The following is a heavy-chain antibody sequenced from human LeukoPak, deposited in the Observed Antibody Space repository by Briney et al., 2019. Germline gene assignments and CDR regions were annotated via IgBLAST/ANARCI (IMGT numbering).Heavy chain of an antibody. Sequence: SETLSLTCTVSGGSISSYYWSWIRQPPGKGLEWIGYIYYSGSTNYNPSLKSRVTISVDTSKNQFSLKLSSVTAADTAVYYCARIVACSSTSCYPPLGWFDPWGQGTLVTVSS. V-gene: IGHV4-59*01. D-gene: IGHD2-2*01. CDR1: GGSISSYY. CDR2: IYYSGST. CDR3: ARIVACSSTSCYPPLGWFDP. J-gene: IGHJ5*02.